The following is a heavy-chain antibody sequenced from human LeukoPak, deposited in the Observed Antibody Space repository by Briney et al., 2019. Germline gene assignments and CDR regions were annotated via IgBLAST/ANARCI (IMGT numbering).Heavy chain of an antibody. CDR2: ISSSGSTI. Sequence: PGGSLRLSCAASGFTFSSYEMNWVRRAPGKGLEWVSYISSSGSTIYYADSVKGRFTISRDNAKNSLYLQMNSLRAEDTAVYYCARDSSGYYLGGNYWGQGTLVTVSS. CDR1: GFTFSSYE. J-gene: IGHJ4*02. CDR3: ARDSSGYYLGGNY. D-gene: IGHD3-22*01. V-gene: IGHV3-48*03.